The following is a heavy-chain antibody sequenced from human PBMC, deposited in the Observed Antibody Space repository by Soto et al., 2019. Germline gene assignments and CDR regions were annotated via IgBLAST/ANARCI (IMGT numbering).Heavy chain of an antibody. CDR2: ISSSSSYI. Sequence: GGSLRLSCAASGFTFSSYSMNWVRQAPGKGLEWVSSISSSSSYIYYADSVKGRFTISRDNAKNSLYLQMNSLRAEDTAVYYCARGIEGSVIMITFGGVFPDLDYWGQGTLVTVSS. CDR3: ARGIEGSVIMITFGGVFPDLDY. D-gene: IGHD3-16*01. J-gene: IGHJ4*02. V-gene: IGHV3-21*01. CDR1: GFTFSSYS.